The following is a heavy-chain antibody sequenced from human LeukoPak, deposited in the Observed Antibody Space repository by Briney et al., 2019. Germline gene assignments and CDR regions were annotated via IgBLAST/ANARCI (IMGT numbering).Heavy chain of an antibody. CDR2: ISYDGSNE. D-gene: IGHD1-7*01. V-gene: IGHV3-30*18. CDR3: AKVRVVFNWNYAYYFDY. J-gene: IGHJ4*02. CDR1: GFTFSSYA. Sequence: GGSLRLSCAASGFTFSSYAMHWVRQAPGKGLEWVALISYDGSNEYYADSVKGRFTISRDSSKNTLYLQMNSLRAEDTAVYYCAKVRVVFNWNYAYYFDYWGQGTLVTVSS.